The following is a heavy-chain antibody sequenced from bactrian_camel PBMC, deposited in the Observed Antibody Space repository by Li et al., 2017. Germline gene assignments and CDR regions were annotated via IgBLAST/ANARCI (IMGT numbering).Heavy chain of an antibody. D-gene: IGHD6*01. CDR2: IDRDGTT. CDR1: GFASRSGC. Sequence: QLVESGGGSVQAGGSLRLSCVVSGFASRSGCMGWFRQAPGKEREGVAGIDRDGTTTYADTAKGRFIISQDNAKNTLYLQMNSLKPEDTAMYYCAAQGGSWSSCLMAAYTYWGQGTQVTVS. CDR3: AAQGGSWSSCLMAAYTY. V-gene: IGHV3S10*01. J-gene: IGHJ4*01.